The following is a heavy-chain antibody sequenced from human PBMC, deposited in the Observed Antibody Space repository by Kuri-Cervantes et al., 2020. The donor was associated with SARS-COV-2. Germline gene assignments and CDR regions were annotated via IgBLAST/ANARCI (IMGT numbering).Heavy chain of an antibody. J-gene: IGHJ6*02. CDR3: ASMVRGNYGMDV. V-gene: IGHV3-23*03. D-gene: IGHD3-10*01. CDR1: GFTFSSYA. CDR2: IYSGGSST. Sequence: GSLRLSCAASGFTFSSYAMSWARQAPGKGLEWVSVIYSGGSSTYYADSVKGRFTISRDNSKNTLYLQMNSLRAEDTAVYYCASMVRGNYGMDVWGQGTTVTVSS.